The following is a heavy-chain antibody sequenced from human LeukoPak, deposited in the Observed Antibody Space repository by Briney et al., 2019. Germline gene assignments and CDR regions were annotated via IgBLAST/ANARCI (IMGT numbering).Heavy chain of an antibody. D-gene: IGHD5-24*01. J-gene: IGHJ4*02. V-gene: IGHV3-49*04. CDR2: IRSKAYGGTT. Sequence: GGSLRLSYTASGFTFGDYAMSWVRQAPGKGLEWVGFIRSKAYGGTTQYAASVKGRFTISRDDSKSIAYLQMNSLKTEDTAVYYCTRETLMATSHFDYWGQGAPVTVSS. CDR1: GFTFGDYA. CDR3: TRETLMATSHFDY.